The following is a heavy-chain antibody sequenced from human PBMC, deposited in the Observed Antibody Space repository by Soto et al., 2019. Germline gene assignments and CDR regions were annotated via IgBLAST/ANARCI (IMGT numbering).Heavy chain of an antibody. CDR3: ARVSSATDIVGVVAADDAFDI. J-gene: IGHJ3*02. CDR1: GGTFSSYA. CDR2: IIPIFGTA. V-gene: IGHV1-69*01. D-gene: IGHD2-15*01. Sequence: QVQLVQSGAEVKKPGSSVKVSCKASGGTFSSYAISWVRQAPGQGLEWMVGIIPIFGTANYAQKFQGRVMITADESTSTAHMELSSRRSEDTSVYYCARVSSATDIVGVVAADDAFDIWGQGTMVTVSS.